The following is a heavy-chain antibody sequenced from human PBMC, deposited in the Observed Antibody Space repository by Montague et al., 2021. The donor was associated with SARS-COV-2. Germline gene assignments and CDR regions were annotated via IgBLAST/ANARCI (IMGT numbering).Heavy chain of an antibody. V-gene: IGHV3-13*04. J-gene: IGHJ4*02. D-gene: IGHD6-19*01. CDR3: ATGYSSGWSHQYYFDY. Sequence: SLRLSCAASGFTFSSYDMHWVRQATGKGLEWVSAIGTAGDTYYPGSVKGRFTISRENAKNSLYLQMNSLRAGDTAVYYCATGYSSGWSHQYYFDYGGRGTRVTVSS. CDR1: GFTFSSYD. CDR2: IGTAGDT.